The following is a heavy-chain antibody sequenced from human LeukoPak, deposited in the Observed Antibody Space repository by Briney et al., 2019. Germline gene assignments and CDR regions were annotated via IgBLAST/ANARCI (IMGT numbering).Heavy chain of an antibody. V-gene: IGHV4-30-2*01. CDR1: GGSSSSGGYS. J-gene: IGHJ4*02. CDR2: IYHSGST. Sequence: SETLSVTCAVSGGSSSSGGYSGSWSRLPPGKGLEWIGYIYHSGSTYYNPSLKSRVTISVDRSKSQFSLKLSSVTAADTAVYYCARGKSSFYWGQRTLVTVSS. CDR3: ARGKSSFY.